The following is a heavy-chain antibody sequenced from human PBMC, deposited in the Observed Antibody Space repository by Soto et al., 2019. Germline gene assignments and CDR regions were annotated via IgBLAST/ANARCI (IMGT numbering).Heavy chain of an antibody. Sequence: GGSLRLSCAASGFTFSSYWMHWVRQAPGKGLVWVSRINSDGSSTSYADSVKGRFTISRDNAKNTLYLQMNSLRAEDTAVYYCARGPESLGYFDWSPIDYWGQGTLVTVSS. V-gene: IGHV3-74*01. CDR2: INSDGSST. CDR1: GFTFSSYW. D-gene: IGHD3-9*01. J-gene: IGHJ4*02. CDR3: ARGPESLGYFDWSPIDY.